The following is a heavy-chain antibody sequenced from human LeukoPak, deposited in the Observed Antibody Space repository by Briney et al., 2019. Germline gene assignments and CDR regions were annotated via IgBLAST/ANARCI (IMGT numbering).Heavy chain of an antibody. J-gene: IGHJ4*02. Sequence: GGSLRLSCAASGFTFSSYWMSWVRQAPGKGLEWVANIKQDGSEKYYVDSVKGRFTISRDNAKNSLYLQMNSLRAEDTAVYYCARGYFDWPEYYLDYWGQGTLVTVSS. CDR1: GFTFSSYW. V-gene: IGHV3-7*01. D-gene: IGHD3-9*01. CDR2: IKQDGSEK. CDR3: ARGYFDWPEYYLDY.